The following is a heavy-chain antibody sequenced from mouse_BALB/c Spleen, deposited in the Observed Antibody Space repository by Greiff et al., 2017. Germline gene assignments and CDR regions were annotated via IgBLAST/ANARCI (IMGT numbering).Heavy chain of an antibody. D-gene: IGHD3-1*01. V-gene: IGHV14-3*02. CDR3: ARDARAPYYYAMDY. CDR2: IDPANGNT. CDR1: GFNIKDTY. Sequence: EVKLMESGAELVKPGASVKLSCTASGFNIKDTYMHWVKQRPEQGLEWIGRIDPANGNTKYDPKFQGKATITADTSSNTAYLQLSSLTSEDTAVYYCARDARAPYYYAMDYWGQGTSVTVSS. J-gene: IGHJ4*01.